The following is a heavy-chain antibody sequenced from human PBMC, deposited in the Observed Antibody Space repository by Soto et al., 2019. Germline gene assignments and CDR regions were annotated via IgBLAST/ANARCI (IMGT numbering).Heavy chain of an antibody. CDR2: IFYSGST. CDR3: ARALRGGSYGMDV. D-gene: IGHD3-10*01. Sequence: QVQLQESGPGLVKPSQTLSLTCTVSGGSINNGGYYWSWIRQHPGKGLEWIGYIFYSGSTYYNPSLNRRVTISVVTSKNHFALKLSSVPDADTAVYYDARALRGGSYGMDVWGQGTTVTVSS. V-gene: IGHV4-31*03. CDR1: GGSINNGGYY. J-gene: IGHJ6*02.